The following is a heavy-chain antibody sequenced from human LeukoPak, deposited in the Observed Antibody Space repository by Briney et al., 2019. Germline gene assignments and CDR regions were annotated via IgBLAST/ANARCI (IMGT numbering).Heavy chain of an antibody. V-gene: IGHV1-18*01. D-gene: IGHD3-22*01. J-gene: IGHJ4*02. CDR2: ISAYNGNT. CDR3: ARGYYYDSSGYYYDYFDY. CDR1: GYTFTSYG. Sequence: ASVKVSCKASGYTFTSYGISWVRQAPGQGLEWMGWISAYNGNTNYALNLQGRVTMTTDTSTSTAYMELRSLRSDDTAMYYCARGYYYDSSGYYYDYFDYWGQGTPVTVSS.